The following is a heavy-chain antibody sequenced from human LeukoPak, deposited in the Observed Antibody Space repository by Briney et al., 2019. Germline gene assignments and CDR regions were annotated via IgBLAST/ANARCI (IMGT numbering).Heavy chain of an antibody. V-gene: IGHV4-61*08. J-gene: IGHJ3*02. CDR1: GGSISSGDYY. D-gene: IGHD4/OR15-4a*01. CDR3: ARRQKLRRPRAGDAFDI. Sequence: KSSETLSLTCTVSGGSISSGDYYWSWIRQPPGKGLEWIGYFYHSASTNYNPSLKSRVTISVDMSKYQFSLKLSSVTAADTAMYYCARRQKLRRPRAGDAFDIWGQGTMVTVSS. CDR2: FYHSAST.